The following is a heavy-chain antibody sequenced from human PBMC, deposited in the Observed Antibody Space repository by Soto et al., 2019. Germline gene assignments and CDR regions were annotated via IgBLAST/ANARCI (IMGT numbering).Heavy chain of an antibody. Sequence: SETLSLTCAVYGGSFSGYYWSWIRQPPGKGLEWIGEINHSGSTNYNPSLKSRVTISVDTSKNQFSLKLSSVTAADTAVYYCARCSVENWFDPWGQGTLVTVSS. CDR3: ARCSVENWFDP. CDR1: GGSFSGYY. D-gene: IGHD2-15*01. CDR2: INHSGST. J-gene: IGHJ5*02. V-gene: IGHV4-34*01.